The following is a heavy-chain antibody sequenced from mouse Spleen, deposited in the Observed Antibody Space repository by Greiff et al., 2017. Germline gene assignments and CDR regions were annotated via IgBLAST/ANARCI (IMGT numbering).Heavy chain of an antibody. CDR3: ARGYRYSYFDY. CDR2: ISYDGSN. Sequence: VQLKESGPGLVKPSQSLSLTCSVTGYSITSGYYWNWIRQFPGNKLEWMGYISYDGSNNYNPSLKNRISITRDTSKNQFFLKLNSVTTEDTATYYCARGYRYSYFDYWGQGTTLTVSS. CDR1: GYSITSGYY. J-gene: IGHJ2*01. D-gene: IGHD2-14*01. V-gene: IGHV3-6*01.